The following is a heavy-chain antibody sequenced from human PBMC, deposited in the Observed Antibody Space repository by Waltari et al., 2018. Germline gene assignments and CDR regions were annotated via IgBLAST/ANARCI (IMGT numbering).Heavy chain of an antibody. D-gene: IGHD3-10*01. V-gene: IGHV1-69*05. CDR3: ARERDMVRGATNAFDI. CDR2: IIPIFGTA. Sequence: QVQLVQSGAEVKKPGSSVKVSCKASGGTFRSYAISWVRQAPGQGLEWMGGIIPIFGTANYAQKFQGRVTITTDESTSTAYMELSSLRSEDTAVYYCARERDMVRGATNAFDIWGQGTMVTVSS. CDR1: GGTFRSYA. J-gene: IGHJ3*02.